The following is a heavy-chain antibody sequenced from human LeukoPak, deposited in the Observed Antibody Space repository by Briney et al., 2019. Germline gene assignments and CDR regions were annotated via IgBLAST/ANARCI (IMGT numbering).Heavy chain of an antibody. CDR1: GFSVRTNY. Sequence: PGGSLRLSCAASGFSVRTNYMIWVRQAPGKGLEGVANIKEDGNETFYRDCVGGRFTISRDTAKNSLFLQMNSLRAEDTALYYCAREDIVVRPATMDDAFDIWGQGTMVTVSS. D-gene: IGHD2-2*01. CDR2: IKEDGNET. CDR3: AREDIVVRPATMDDAFDI. V-gene: IGHV3-7*01. J-gene: IGHJ3*02.